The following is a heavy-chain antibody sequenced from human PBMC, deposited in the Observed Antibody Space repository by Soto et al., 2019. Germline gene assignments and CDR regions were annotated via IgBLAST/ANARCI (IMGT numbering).Heavy chain of an antibody. J-gene: IGHJ4*02. CDR1: GFTFSSYG. CDR2: ISYDGSNK. Sequence: GGSLRLSCGASGFTFSSYGMHWVRQAPGKGLEWVAVISYDGSNKYYADSVKGRFTISRDSSQNTLYLQMNSLRVDDTAIYFCAKNQRELLHWGQGTLVTVSS. CDR3: AKNQRELLH. V-gene: IGHV3-30*18. D-gene: IGHD1-26*01.